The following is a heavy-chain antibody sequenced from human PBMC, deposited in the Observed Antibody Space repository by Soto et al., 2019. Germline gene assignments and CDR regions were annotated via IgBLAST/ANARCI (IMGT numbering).Heavy chain of an antibody. V-gene: IGHV1-3*01. D-gene: IGHD3-10*01. Sequence: ASVKVSCKASGYTFTSYAMHWVRQAPGQRLEWMGWINAGNGNTKYSQKFQGRVTITRDTSASTAYMELSSLRSEDTAVYYCAREWGKREFIMVRGVIIKKKYYYYGRDVGGQGTRVTVSS. CDR2: INAGNGNT. CDR1: GYTFTSYA. J-gene: IGHJ6*02. CDR3: AREWGKREFIMVRGVIIKKKYYYYGRDV.